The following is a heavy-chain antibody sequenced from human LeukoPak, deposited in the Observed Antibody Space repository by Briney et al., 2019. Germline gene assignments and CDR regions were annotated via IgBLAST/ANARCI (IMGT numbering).Heavy chain of an antibody. Sequence: LKISCKXSGYSFTSYWIGWVRQMPGKGLEWMGIIYPGDSDTTYSPSFQGQVTISADKSISTAYLQWSSLKASDTAMYYCARALRYCSGGTCPLDYWSQGTLVTVSS. V-gene: IGHV5-51*01. CDR3: ARALRYCSGGTCPLDY. D-gene: IGHD2-15*01. CDR1: GYSFTSYW. J-gene: IGHJ4*02. CDR2: IYPGDSDT.